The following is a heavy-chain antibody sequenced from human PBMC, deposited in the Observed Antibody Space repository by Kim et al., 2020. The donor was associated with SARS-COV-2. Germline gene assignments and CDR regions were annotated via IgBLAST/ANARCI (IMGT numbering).Heavy chain of an antibody. CDR2: IGTAGDT. D-gene: IGHD4-17*01. CDR3: ARGAVTQGYFDL. Sequence: GGSLRLSCAASGFTFSSYDMHWVRQATGKGLQWVSGIGTAGDTYYPDSVKGRFTISRENAKNSLYLQMNSLRAGDTAVYYCARGAVTQGYFDLWGRGTLVTVSS. CDR1: GFTFSSYD. J-gene: IGHJ2*01. V-gene: IGHV3-13*04.